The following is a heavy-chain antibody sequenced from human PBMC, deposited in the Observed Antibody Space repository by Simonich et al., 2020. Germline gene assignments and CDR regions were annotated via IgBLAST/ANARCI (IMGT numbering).Heavy chain of an antibody. Sequence: QVQLVQSGAEVKKPGASVKVSCKASGYTFTGYYMHWVRQAPGQGLEWVGRSNPHSGGTNYAQKFQGRVTMTRDTSISTAYMELSRLRSDDTAVYYCARELMNAFDIWGQGTMVTVSS. D-gene: IGHD2-8*01. CDR1: GYTFTGYY. J-gene: IGHJ3*02. V-gene: IGHV1-2*02. CDR2: SNPHSGGT. CDR3: ARELMNAFDI.